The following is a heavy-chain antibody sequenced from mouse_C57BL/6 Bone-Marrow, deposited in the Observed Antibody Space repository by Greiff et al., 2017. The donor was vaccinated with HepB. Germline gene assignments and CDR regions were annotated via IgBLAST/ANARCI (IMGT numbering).Heavy chain of an antibody. J-gene: IGHJ2*01. D-gene: IGHD6-1*01. CDR3: SSCARGLDYFDY. CDR1: GFNIKDYY. Sequence: VQLQQSGAELVRPGASVKLSCTASGFNIKDYYMHWVKQRPEQGLEWIGWIDPENGDTEYASKFQGKATIPADPSSNTAYLQHSSLTSEDTAVYYCSSCARGLDYFDYWGQGTTLTVSS. V-gene: IGHV14-4*01. CDR2: IDPENGDT.